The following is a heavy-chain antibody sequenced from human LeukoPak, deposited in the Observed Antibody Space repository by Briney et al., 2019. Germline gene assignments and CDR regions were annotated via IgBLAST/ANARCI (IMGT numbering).Heavy chain of an antibody. CDR1: GGSFRGYY. D-gene: IGHD2-2*01. J-gene: IGHJ6*03. V-gene: IGHV4-34*01. Sequence: SETLSLTCAVYGGSFRGYYWSWIRQPPGKGLEWIGEINHSGTTNYNPSLKSRVTISVDTSKNQFSLKLSSVTAADTAVYDCATGSVVVPAAMWYYYYYYMDVWGKGTTVTVSS. CDR2: INHSGTT. CDR3: ATGSVVVPAAMWYYYYYYMDV.